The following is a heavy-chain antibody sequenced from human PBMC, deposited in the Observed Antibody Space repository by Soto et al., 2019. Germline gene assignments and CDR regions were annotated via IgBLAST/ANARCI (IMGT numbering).Heavy chain of an antibody. V-gene: IGHV6-1*01. CDR2: TYYRSKWVH. Sequence: QGQLQQSGPGLVKPSQTLSLTCAISGDSVSSDITSWNWIRQSPSRGLEWLGRTYYRSKWVHDYAVSVKSRITINPDTSQNPLSLELNSMTPEDTAVYYCARGNALDVWGQGTVVPVSS. CDR1: GDSVSSDITS. D-gene: IGHD3-10*01. CDR3: ARGNALDV. J-gene: IGHJ3*01.